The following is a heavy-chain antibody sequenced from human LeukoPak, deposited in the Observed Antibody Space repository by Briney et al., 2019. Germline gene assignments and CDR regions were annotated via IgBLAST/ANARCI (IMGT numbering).Heavy chain of an antibody. CDR3: ARDDPSMIAALHY. CDR1: GFTFSDYR. V-gene: IGHV3-21*01. CDR2: ISGSSTNI. J-gene: IGHJ4*02. D-gene: IGHD6-6*01. Sequence: GESLRLSCAASGFTFSDYRMNWVRQAPGRGLEWVSSISGSSTNIYYADSVKGRFTISRDNAKNSVYLQMNSLRAEDTAVYYCARDDPSMIAALHYWGQGTLVTVSS.